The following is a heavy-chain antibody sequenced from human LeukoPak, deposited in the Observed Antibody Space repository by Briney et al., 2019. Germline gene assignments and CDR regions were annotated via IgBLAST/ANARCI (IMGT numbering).Heavy chain of an antibody. J-gene: IGHJ2*01. V-gene: IGHV4-4*02. CDR1: GGSISSSNW. Sequence: PSETLSLTCAVSGGSISSSNWWSWVRQPPGKGLEWIGEIYHSGSTNYNPSLKSRVTISVDTSKNQFSLKLSSVTAADTAVYYCARTRSDYGDWYFDLWGRGTLVTVSS. CDR3: ARTRSDYGDWYFDL. CDR2: IYHSGST. D-gene: IGHD4-17*01.